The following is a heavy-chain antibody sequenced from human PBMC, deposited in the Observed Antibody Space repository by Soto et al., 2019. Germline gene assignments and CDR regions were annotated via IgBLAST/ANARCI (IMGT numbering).Heavy chain of an antibody. J-gene: IGHJ4*02. CDR3: AKDPIVVVPAAIGIIQDY. CDR2: ISGSGGST. CDR1: GFTFSSYA. Sequence: GGSLRLSCAASGFTFSSYAMSWVRQAPGKGLEWVSAISGSGGSTYYADSVKGRFTISRDNSKNTLYLQMNSLRAEDTAVYYCAKDPIVVVPAAIGIIQDYWGQGTLVTVSS. V-gene: IGHV3-23*01. D-gene: IGHD2-2*02.